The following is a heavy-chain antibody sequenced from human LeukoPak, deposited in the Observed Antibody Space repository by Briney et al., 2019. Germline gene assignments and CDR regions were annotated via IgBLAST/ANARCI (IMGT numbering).Heavy chain of an antibody. CDR2: INSDGSSA. J-gene: IGHJ4*02. Sequence: GGSLRLSCAASGFTFSSYWMHWVRQAPGKGLLWVSRINSDGSSATYADSVKGRFTVSRDNAKNTLCLQMNSLRAEDTAVYYCARERVGDISIDNWGQGTLVTVSS. V-gene: IGHV3-74*01. CDR1: GFTFSSYW. CDR3: ARERVGDISIDN. D-gene: IGHD3-16*01.